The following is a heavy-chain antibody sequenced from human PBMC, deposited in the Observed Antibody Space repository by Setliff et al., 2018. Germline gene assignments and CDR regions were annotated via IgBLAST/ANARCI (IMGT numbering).Heavy chain of an antibody. V-gene: IGHV3-15*07. CDR2: IKGKNDGLAT. CDR3: TTDPSPTFGGVIGAAFDF. J-gene: IGHJ3*01. Sequence: GGSLRLSCADSGFTFSTAWMNWVRQAPGKGLEWVGRIKGKNDGLATDYAAPVKGRFTISRDDSKNTLYLQMNSLKTEDTAVYYCTTDPSPTFGGVIGAAFDFWGQGTMVTVSS. CDR1: GFTFSTAW. D-gene: IGHD3-16*01.